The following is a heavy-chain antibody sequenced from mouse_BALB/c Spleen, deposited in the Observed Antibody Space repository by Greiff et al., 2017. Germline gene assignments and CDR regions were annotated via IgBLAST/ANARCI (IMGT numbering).Heavy chain of an antibody. CDR3: AREGEIYYGNYLFAY. V-gene: IGHV1-14*01. Sequence: VQLQQSGPEMVKPGASVKMSCKASGYTFTSYVMHWVKQKPGQGLEWIGYINPYNDGTKYNEKFKGKATLTSDKSSSTAYMELSSLTSEDSAVYYCAREGEIYYGNYLFAYWGQGTLVTVSA. J-gene: IGHJ3*01. CDR1: GYTFTSYV. CDR2: INPYNDGT. D-gene: IGHD2-1*01.